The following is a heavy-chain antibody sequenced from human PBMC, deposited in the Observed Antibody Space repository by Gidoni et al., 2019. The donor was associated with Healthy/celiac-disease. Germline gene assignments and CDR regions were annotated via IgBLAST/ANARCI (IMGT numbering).Heavy chain of an antibody. V-gene: IGHV3-33*01. CDR2: IWYDGSNK. D-gene: IGHD2-2*01. Sequence: QVQLVESGGGVVQPGRSLRLFCAASGFTFSSYGMHWVRQAPGKGLGWVAVIWYDGSNKYYADSVKGRFTISRDNSKNTLYLQMNSLRAEDTAVYYCARENIVVVPAAMGPVAAAGFWDYWGQGTLVTVSS. CDR3: ARENIVVVPAAMGPVAAAGFWDY. J-gene: IGHJ4*02. CDR1: GFTFSSYG.